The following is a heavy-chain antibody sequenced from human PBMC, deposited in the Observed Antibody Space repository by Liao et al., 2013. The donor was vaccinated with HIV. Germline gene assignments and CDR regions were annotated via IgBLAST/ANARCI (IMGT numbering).Heavy chain of an antibody. J-gene: IGHJ3*02. CDR1: GGSISSYY. D-gene: IGHD3-22*01. CDR2: IYTSGST. V-gene: IGHV4-4*07. Sequence: QVQLQESGPGLVKPSETLSLTCTVSGGSISSYYWSWIRQPAGKGLEWIGRIYTSGSTNYNPSLKSRVTISVDTSKNQFSLKLSSVTAADTAVYYCARESYYYDSSGYYRNAFDIWGQGTMVTVSS. CDR3: ARESYYYDSSGYYRNAFDI.